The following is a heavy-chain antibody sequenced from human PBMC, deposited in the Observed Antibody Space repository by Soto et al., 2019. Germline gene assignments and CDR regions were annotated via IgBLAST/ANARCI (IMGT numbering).Heavy chain of an antibody. CDR3: AKDWPGTRTPGLDC. J-gene: IGHJ4*02. CDR2: IDPSDSYT. V-gene: IGHV5-10-1*01. Sequence: PGESLKISCKGSGYSFTSYWISWVRQMPGKGLEWMGRIDPSDSYTNYSPSFQGHVTISADKSISTAYLQWSSLKASDTAVYYCAKDWPGTRTPGLDCWGLGTLVTVSS. D-gene: IGHD1-1*01. CDR1: GYSFTSYW.